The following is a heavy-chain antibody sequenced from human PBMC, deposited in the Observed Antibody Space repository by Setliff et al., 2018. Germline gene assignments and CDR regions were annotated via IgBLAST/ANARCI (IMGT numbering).Heavy chain of an antibody. CDR1: GGSISSGGYY. CDR2: IYYSGST. J-gene: IGHJ5*02. V-gene: IGHV4-31*02. Sequence: PSETLSLTCTVSGGSISSGGYYWSWIRQHPGKGLEWIGYIYYSGSTYYNPSLKSRVTISVDTSKNLFSLKLSSVTAADTAVHYCARELYYYGSGSWTFDPWGQGTLVTVSS. CDR3: ARELYYYGSGSWTFDP. D-gene: IGHD3-10*01.